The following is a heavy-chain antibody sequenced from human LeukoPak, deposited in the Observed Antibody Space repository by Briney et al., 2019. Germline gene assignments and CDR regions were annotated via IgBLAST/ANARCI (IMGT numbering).Heavy chain of an antibody. CDR1: GYTFTTYG. CDR3: ARVVGLTGYSSSWYSGYYYYMDV. CDR2: IIPIFGTT. Sequence: AASVKVSCKASGYTFTTYGLSWVRQAPGQGLEWMGGIIPIFGTTNYAQKFQDRVTITADKSTSTAYMELSSLRSEDTAVYYCARVVGLTGYSSSWYSGYYYYMDVWGKGTTVTVSS. J-gene: IGHJ6*03. D-gene: IGHD6-13*01. V-gene: IGHV1-69*06.